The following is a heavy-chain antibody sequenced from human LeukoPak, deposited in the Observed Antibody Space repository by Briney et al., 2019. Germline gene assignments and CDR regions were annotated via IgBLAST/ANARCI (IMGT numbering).Heavy chain of an antibody. CDR2: IWYDGSNK. V-gene: IGHV3-33*01. Sequence: PGRSLRLSCAASGFTFSSYGMHWVRQAPGKGLEWVAVIWYDGSNKYYADSVKGRFTISRDNSKNTLYLQMNSLRAEDTAVYYCARDSGEVFYFDYWGQGTLVTVSS. D-gene: IGHD3-10*01. CDR1: GFTFSSYG. J-gene: IGHJ4*02. CDR3: ARDSGEVFYFDY.